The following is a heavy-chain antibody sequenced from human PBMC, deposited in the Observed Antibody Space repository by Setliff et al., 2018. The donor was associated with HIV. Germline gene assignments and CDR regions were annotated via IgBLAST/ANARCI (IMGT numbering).Heavy chain of an antibody. V-gene: IGHV4-39*01. CDR3: ARLVTVVTLNYMDV. Sequence: PSETLSLTCTVSGGSITSSSYYWGWIRQVPGKGLEWIGSLYYSGNTYYNPSLKSRVTISADKSKNQFSLKLSSVTAADTAVYYCARLVTVVTLNYMDVWGKGTTVTVSS. J-gene: IGHJ6*03. D-gene: IGHD2-21*02. CDR1: GGSITSSSYY. CDR2: LYYSGNT.